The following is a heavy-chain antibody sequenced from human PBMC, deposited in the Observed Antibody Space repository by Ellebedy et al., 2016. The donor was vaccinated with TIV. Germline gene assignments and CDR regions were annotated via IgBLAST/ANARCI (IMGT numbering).Heavy chain of an antibody. CDR3: ATRGPPYQLPFQYQTYWYFDL. CDR2: FDPEDGET. D-gene: IGHD2-2*01. J-gene: IGHJ2*01. Sequence: ASVKVSXKVSGYTLTELSMHWVRQAPGKGLEWMGGFDPEDGETIYAQKFQGRVTMTEDTSTDTAYMELSSLRSEDTAVYYCATRGPPYQLPFQYQTYWYFDLWGRGTLVTVSS. CDR1: GYTLTELS. V-gene: IGHV1-24*01.